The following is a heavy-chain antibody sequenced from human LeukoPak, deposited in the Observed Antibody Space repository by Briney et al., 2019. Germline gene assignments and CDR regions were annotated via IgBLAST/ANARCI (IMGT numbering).Heavy chain of an antibody. CDR3: ARDALGSLDY. CDR1: GFTFSSYW. V-gene: IGHV3-7*01. Sequence: PGGSLRLSCAASGFTFSSYWMAWVRQVPGQGPEWVANIKQDESEKYYVDSVKGRFTISRDNAKNSLFLQMNSLRVEDTAVYYCARDALGSLDYWGQGTLVTVSS. D-gene: IGHD3-16*01. J-gene: IGHJ4*02. CDR2: IKQDESEK.